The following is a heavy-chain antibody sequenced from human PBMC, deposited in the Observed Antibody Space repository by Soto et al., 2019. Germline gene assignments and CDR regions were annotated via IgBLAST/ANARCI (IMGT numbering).Heavy chain of an antibody. J-gene: IGHJ5*02. CDR3: ARDPGCISTSCYVTAGWFDP. CDR2: ISSSSSTI. V-gene: IGHV3-48*02. CDR1: GFTFSSYS. Sequence: LRLSCAASGFTFSSYSMNWVRQAPGKGLEWVSYISSSSSTIYYADSVKGRFTISRDNAKNSLYLQMNSLRDEDTAVYYCARDPGCISTSCYVTAGWFDPWGQGTLVTVSS. D-gene: IGHD2-2*01.